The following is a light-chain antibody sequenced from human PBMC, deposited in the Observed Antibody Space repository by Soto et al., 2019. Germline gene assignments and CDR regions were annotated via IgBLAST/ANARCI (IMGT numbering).Light chain of an antibody. CDR1: QSVSSSY. CDR2: GAS. CDR3: QQYGSSHKT. Sequence: EIVLTQSPGTLSLSPGERATLSCRASQSVSSSYLAWYQQKPGQAPRLLIYGASSRATGIPDRFSGSGFGTDFTLTISKLEPEDFAVYYCQQYGSSHKTFGQGTKVDIK. J-gene: IGKJ1*01. V-gene: IGKV3-20*01.